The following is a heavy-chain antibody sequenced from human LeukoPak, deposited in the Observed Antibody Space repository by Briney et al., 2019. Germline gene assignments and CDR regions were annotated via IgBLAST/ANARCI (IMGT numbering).Heavy chain of an antibody. CDR1: GGSFSGYY. Sequence: SETLSLTCAVYGGSFSGYYWSWIRQPPGKGLEWIGEINHSGSTNYNPSLKSRVTISVDTSKNQFSLKLDSVTAADTAVYYCARHKGFWSGFDYWGQGTLVTVSS. CDR3: ARHKGFWSGFDY. V-gene: IGHV4-34*01. J-gene: IGHJ4*02. D-gene: IGHD3-3*01. CDR2: INHSGST.